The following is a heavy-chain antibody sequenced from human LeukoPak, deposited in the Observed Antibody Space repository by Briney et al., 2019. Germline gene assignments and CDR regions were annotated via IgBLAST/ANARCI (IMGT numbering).Heavy chain of an antibody. J-gene: IGHJ3*02. D-gene: IGHD2-21*02. Sequence: SETLSLTCTVSGESISGFYWTWIRQPPGKGLEWIGYIYYSGSTNYNPSLKSRVTISVDTSKNQFSLKLSSVTAADTAVYYCARDRGFYCGGDCQHSARAFDIWGQGTMVTVSS. CDR1: GESISGFY. CDR3: ARDRGFYCGGDCQHSARAFDI. V-gene: IGHV4-59*01. CDR2: IYYSGST.